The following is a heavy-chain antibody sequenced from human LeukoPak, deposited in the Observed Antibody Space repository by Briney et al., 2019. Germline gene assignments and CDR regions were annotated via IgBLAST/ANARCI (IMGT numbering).Heavy chain of an antibody. V-gene: IGHV4-39*07. CDR3: ARGDSSGWYRSWFDP. CDR1: GGSISSSSYY. J-gene: IGHJ5*02. D-gene: IGHD6-19*01. Sequence: SETLSLTCTVSGGSISSSSYYWGWIRQPPGKGLEWIGSIYHSGSTYYNPSLKSRVTISVDTSKNQFSLKLSSATAADTAVYYCARGDSSGWYRSWFDPWGQGTLVTVSS. CDR2: IYHSGST.